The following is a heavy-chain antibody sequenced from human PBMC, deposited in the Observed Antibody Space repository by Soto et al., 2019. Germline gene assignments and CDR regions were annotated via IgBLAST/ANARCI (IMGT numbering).Heavy chain of an antibody. V-gene: IGHV4-59*01. CDR3: ATQGLPNYYYYGMDV. Sequence: PSETLSLTCTVSGDSIRGYSWSWIRQPPGKGLEWIGYVYYSGGTNYSPSFKGRVTISVDTTDNQFSLKVNSVTAADTAVYYCATQGLPNYYYYGMDVWGQGTTVTVSS. CDR2: VYYSGGT. CDR1: GDSIRGYS. D-gene: IGHD5-18*01. J-gene: IGHJ6*02.